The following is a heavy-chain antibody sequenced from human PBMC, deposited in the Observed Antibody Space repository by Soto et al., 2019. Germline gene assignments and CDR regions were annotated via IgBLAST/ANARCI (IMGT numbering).Heavy chain of an antibody. V-gene: IGHV4-30-2*01. CDR3: ARVRAAAGPKWLDP. CDR2: IYHSGST. Sequence: LSLTCAVSGGSISSGGYSWSWIRQPPGKGLEWIGYIYHSGSTYYNPSLKSRVTISVDRSKNQFSLKLSSVTAADTAVYYCARVRAAAGPKWLDPWCPGILVTLSS. J-gene: IGHJ5*02. CDR1: GGSISSGGYS. D-gene: IGHD6-25*01.